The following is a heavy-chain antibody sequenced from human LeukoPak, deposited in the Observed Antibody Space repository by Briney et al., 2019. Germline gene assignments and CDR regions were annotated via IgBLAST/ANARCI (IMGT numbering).Heavy chain of an antibody. J-gene: IGHJ6*02. CDR1: GFTVSSNY. CDR3: ASGLYGMDV. D-gene: IGHD2-21*01. Sequence: GGSLRLSCAASGFTVSSNYMSWVRQAPGKWLEWVSMIYAGGSTYYADSVKGRFTISRDNSKNTLYLQMSSLRAEDTAVYYCASGLYGMDVWGQGTTVTVPS. CDR2: IYAGGST. V-gene: IGHV3-66*01.